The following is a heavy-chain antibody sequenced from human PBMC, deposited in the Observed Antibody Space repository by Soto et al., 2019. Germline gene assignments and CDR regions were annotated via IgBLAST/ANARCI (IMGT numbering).Heavy chain of an antibody. D-gene: IGHD6-25*01. J-gene: IGHJ4*02. CDR3: TRAAATAYYFGC. V-gene: IGHV3-30-3*01. CDR1: GFTFSSYA. Sequence: VGSLRLSCAASGFTFSSYAIHWVRQAPGKGLEWVAVISYDGSNKYYADSVKGRFTISRDNSKNTLYLQMNSLRAEDTAVYFCTRAAATAYYFGCWGQGNLVTVSS. CDR2: ISYDGSNK.